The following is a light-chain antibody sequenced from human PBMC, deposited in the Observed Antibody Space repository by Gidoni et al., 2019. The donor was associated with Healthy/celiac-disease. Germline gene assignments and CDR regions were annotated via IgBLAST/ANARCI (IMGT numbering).Light chain of an antibody. Sequence: VSSSYLAWYQQKPGQAPRLLIYGASSRATGIPDRFSGSGSGTDFTLTISRLEPEDFAVYYCQQYGSSPLTFGGGSKVEIK. J-gene: IGKJ4*01. CDR3: QQYGSSPLT. CDR1: VSSSY. V-gene: IGKV3-20*01. CDR2: GAS.